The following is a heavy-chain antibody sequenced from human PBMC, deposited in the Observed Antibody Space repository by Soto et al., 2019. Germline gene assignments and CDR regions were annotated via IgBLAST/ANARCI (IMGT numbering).Heavy chain of an antibody. CDR2: IYYSGTT. CDR1: GGSISSGGYY. CDR3: ARATHYYGSDRFDY. V-gene: IGHV4-31*03. D-gene: IGHD3-10*01. J-gene: IGHJ4*02. Sequence: QVQLQESGPGLVKPSQTLSLTCTVSGGSISSGGYYWSWIRQHPGEGLEWIGYIYYSGTTYYIPSLKSRVTISVDTSKNQFSLKLSSVTAADTAVYYCARATHYYGSDRFDYWGQGTLVTVSS.